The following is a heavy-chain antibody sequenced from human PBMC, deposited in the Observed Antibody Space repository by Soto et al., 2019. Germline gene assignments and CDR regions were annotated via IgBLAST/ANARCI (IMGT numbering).Heavy chain of an antibody. CDR2: TYFRSRWNY. Sequence: PSQTLSLTCAISGDSVSANNAAWNWIRQSPSRGLEWLGRTYFRSRWNYDYAESVKSRLTITPDTTNNQISLQLNSVTPEDAAVYYCVRQPLANLALYGMDVWGQGTTVTVSS. CDR1: GDSVSANNAA. D-gene: IGHD6-6*01. V-gene: IGHV6-1*01. CDR3: VRQPLANLALYGMDV. J-gene: IGHJ6*02.